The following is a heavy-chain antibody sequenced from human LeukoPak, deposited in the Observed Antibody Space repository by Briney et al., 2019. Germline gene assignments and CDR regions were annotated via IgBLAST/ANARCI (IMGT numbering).Heavy chain of an antibody. V-gene: IGHV1-8*03. CDR3: ARSAAPSDY. CDR2: MSPNSGNT. D-gene: IGHD2-2*01. J-gene: IGHJ4*02. CDR1: GYTFTNYD. Sequence: ASVKVSCKASGYTFTNYDINWVRQATGQGLEWMGWMSPNSGNTGYAQNFQGRLIITRNTSITTVYMELSSLRPEDTAVYYCARSAAPSDYWGQGTLVTVSS.